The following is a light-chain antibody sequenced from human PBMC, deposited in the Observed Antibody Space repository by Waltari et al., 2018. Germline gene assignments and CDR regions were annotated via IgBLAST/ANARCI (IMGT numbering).Light chain of an antibody. Sequence: DIQMTQSPSSLSASVGYRVTITCRAGQTISSYLNWYQQKPGKAPKLLIYAASSLQSGVPSRFSGSESGTDFTLTISSLQPEDFATYYCQQSYSTPWTFGQGTKVEIK. CDR1: QTISSY. J-gene: IGKJ1*01. V-gene: IGKV1-39*01. CDR3: QQSYSTPWT. CDR2: AAS.